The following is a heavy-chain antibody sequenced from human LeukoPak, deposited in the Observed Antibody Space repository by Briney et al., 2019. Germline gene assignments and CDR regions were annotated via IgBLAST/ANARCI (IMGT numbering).Heavy chain of an antibody. V-gene: IGHV3-30*18. CDR3: AKDRITFGGVTPFDY. Sequence: GGSLRLSCAASGFTFSSYGMHWVRQAPGKGLEWVAVISYDGSNKYYADSVKGRFTISRDNSKNTLYLQMNSLRAEDTAVYYCAKDRITFGGVTPFDYWGQGTLVTVSS. D-gene: IGHD3-16*01. CDR1: GFTFSSYG. CDR2: ISYDGSNK. J-gene: IGHJ4*02.